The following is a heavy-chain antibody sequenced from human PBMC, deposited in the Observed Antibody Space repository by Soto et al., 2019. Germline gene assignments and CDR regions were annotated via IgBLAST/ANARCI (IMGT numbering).Heavy chain of an antibody. D-gene: IGHD6-19*01. V-gene: IGHV3-23*01. CDR1: GVNFSNYA. Sequence: GGSLRLSCEASGVNFSNYAMSWVRQAPGKGLEWVSTISATGSTLYADSVKGRFTISRDNSKNTVYLQMNFLRAEDTAVYYCAKVSNKWAVAQRGYFDYWGQGTLVTVSS. J-gene: IGHJ4*02. CDR3: AKVSNKWAVAQRGYFDY. CDR2: ISATGST.